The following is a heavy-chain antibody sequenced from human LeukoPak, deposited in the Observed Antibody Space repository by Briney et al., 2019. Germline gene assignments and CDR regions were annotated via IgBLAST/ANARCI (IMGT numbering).Heavy chain of an antibody. J-gene: IGHJ2*01. CDR1: GGTFSSYA. D-gene: IGHD6-19*01. Sequence: SVKASCKASGGTFSSYAISWVRQAPGQGLEWMGGIIPIFGTANYAQKFQGRVTITADESTSTAYMELSSLRSEDTAVYYCARDRPEIECFGDPTVAGVGYWYFDLWGRGSLVTVSS. CDR2: IIPIFGTA. V-gene: IGHV1-69*13. CDR3: ARDRPEIECFGDPTVAGVGYWYFDL.